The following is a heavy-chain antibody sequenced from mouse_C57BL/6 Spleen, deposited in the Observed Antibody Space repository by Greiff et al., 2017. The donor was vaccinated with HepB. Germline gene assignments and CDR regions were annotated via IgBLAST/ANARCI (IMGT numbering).Heavy chain of an antibody. Sequence: EVKLIESGGGLVQPKGSLKLSCAASGFSFNTYAMNWVRQAPGKGLEWVARIRSKSNNYATYYADSVKDRFTISRDDSESMLYLQMNNLKTEDTAMYYCVRSLDGYYLYWYFDVWRTGTTVTVSS. D-gene: IGHD2-3*01. CDR3: VRSLDGYYLYWYFDV. CDR1: GFSFNTYA. CDR2: IRSKSNNYAT. J-gene: IGHJ1*03. V-gene: IGHV10-1*01.